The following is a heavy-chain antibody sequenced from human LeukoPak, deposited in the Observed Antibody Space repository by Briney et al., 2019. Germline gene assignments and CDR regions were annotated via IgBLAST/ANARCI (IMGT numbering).Heavy chain of an antibody. J-gene: IGHJ3*02. CDR3: ARVQRITMIVVSSGLQDI. CDR2: IYHSGST. Sequence: NPSETLSLTCTVSGGSISSYYWSWIRQPPGKGLEWIGYIYHSGSTYYNPSLKSRVTISVDRSKNQFSLKLSSVTAADTAVYYCARVQRITMIVVSSGLQDIWGQGTMVTVSS. D-gene: IGHD3-22*01. CDR1: GGSISSYY. V-gene: IGHV4-59*12.